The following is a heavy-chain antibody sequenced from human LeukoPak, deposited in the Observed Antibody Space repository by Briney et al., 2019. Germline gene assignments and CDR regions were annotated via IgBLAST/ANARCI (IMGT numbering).Heavy chain of an antibody. CDR1: GFTFSSYW. V-gene: IGHV3-21*01. CDR2: ISSSSSYI. J-gene: IGHJ4*02. D-gene: IGHD3-22*01. Sequence: GGSLRLSCAASGFTFSSYWMHWVRQAPGKGLEWVSSISSSSSYIHSADSVKGRFTISRDNAKNSLYLQMNSLRAEDTAVYYCARDLYDSGAYSSPIDYWGQGTLVTVSS. CDR3: ARDLYDSGAYSSPIDY.